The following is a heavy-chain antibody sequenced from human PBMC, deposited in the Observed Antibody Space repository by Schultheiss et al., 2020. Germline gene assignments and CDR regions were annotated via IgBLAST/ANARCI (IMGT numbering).Heavy chain of an antibody. CDR3: AKDQYEYSSSFRYYYYYGMDV. Sequence: GRSLRLSCAASGFTFSSYGMHWVRQAPGKGLEWVAVISYDGSNKYYADSVKGRFTISRDNSKNTLYLQMNSLRAEDTAVYYCAKDQYEYSSSFRYYYYYGMDVWGQGTTVTGSS. CDR1: GFTFSSYG. V-gene: IGHV3-30*18. J-gene: IGHJ6*02. CDR2: ISYDGSNK. D-gene: IGHD6-6*01.